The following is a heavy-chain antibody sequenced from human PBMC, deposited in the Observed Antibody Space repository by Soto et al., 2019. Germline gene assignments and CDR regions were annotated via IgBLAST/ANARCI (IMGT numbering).Heavy chain of an antibody. CDR3: ARFSGSYYYAMDV. D-gene: IGHD6-19*01. CDR2: INHSGVT. V-gene: IGHV4-34*01. CDR1: GGSISSYY. J-gene: IGHJ6*02. Sequence: SETLSLTCTVSGGSISSYYWSWIRQPPGKGLEWIGEINHSGVTNYKPSLKRRVTISVDTSKNQFSLQLKSVTAADTALYYCARFSGSYYYAMDVWGQGSTVTVSS.